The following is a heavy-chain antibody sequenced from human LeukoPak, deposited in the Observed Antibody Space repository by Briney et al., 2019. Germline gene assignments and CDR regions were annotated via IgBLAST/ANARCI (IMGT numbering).Heavy chain of an antibody. D-gene: IGHD2-8*01. CDR3: AREGYCTNGVCSDVFDI. CDR1: GYTFTSYG. CDR2: INPNIIGT. J-gene: IGHJ3*02. Sequence: ASVKVSCKASGYTFTSYGISWVRQASGQGLEWMGWINPNIIGTNYAQKFQGRVTMTRDTSISTAYMELSRLRSDDTAVYYCAREGYCTNGVCSDVFDIWGQGTMVTVSS. V-gene: IGHV1-2*02.